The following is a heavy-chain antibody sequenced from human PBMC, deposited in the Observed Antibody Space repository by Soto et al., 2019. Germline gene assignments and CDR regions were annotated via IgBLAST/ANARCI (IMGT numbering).Heavy chain of an antibody. CDR3: SHSLNLMPEDGQVGDFDY. CDR1: GFSLTTDGLG. Sequence: QITLKESGPTLAQPTQTLTLTCDITGFSLTTDGLGMRPFRQPPGGALEWLSLIYWDDAERYSPSLKTRLTISNDLSKNHVHLIITNIVAVDTATYYCSHSLNLMPEDGQVGDFDYRGQGILVTVSS. V-gene: IGHV2-5*02. CDR2: IYWDDAE. J-gene: IGHJ4*02. D-gene: IGHD2-2*01.